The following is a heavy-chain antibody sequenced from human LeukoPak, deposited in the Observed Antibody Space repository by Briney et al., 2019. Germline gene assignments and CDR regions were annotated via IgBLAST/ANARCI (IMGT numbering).Heavy chain of an antibody. Sequence: SETLSLTCTVSGGSINSGSYYWSWIRQPAGKGLEWIGRIYTSGSTNYNPSLKSRVTISVDTSKNQISLKLSSVTAADTAVYYCARDRPGGSSLDYWGQGTLVTVSS. CDR2: IYTSGST. D-gene: IGHD6-13*01. CDR3: ARDRPGGSSLDY. CDR1: GGSINSGSYY. V-gene: IGHV4-61*02. J-gene: IGHJ4*02.